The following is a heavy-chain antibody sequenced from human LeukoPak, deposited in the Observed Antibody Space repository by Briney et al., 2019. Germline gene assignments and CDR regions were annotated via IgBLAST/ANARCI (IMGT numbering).Heavy chain of an antibody. D-gene: IGHD3-22*01. J-gene: IGHJ4*02. V-gene: IGHV3-48*04. CDR2: ISSSGNTR. CDR1: GFTFSTYG. CDR3: ASAMLASDSSGYYTSDYLEH. Sequence: GRSLRLSCAASGFTFSTYGMHWVRQAPGKGLQWISYISSSGNTRKYADSVKGRFTISRDNAKKSLQLEMSGLRGDDSAIYHCASAMLASDSSGYYTSDYLEHWDQGALVSVSS.